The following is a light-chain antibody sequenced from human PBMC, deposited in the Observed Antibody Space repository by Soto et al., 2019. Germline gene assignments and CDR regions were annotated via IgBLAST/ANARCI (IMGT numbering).Light chain of an antibody. CDR1: QSVSSSY. CDR2: GAS. J-gene: IGKJ1*01. V-gene: IGKV3-20*01. CDR3: QQYGGSPQT. Sequence: EIVFTPSPVTPSFSPGERATLSCRASQSVSSSYLAWYQQKPGQAPRLLLYGASSRATGIPDRFGGSGSGTDFTLTISRLEPEDFAMYYCQQYGGSPQTFGRGTKVDIK.